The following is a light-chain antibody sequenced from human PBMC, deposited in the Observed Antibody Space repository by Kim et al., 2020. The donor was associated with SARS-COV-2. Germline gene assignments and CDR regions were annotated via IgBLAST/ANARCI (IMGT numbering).Light chain of an antibody. CDR2: LEGSGTY. Sequence: SSVKLTCTLSSGHSSYSIEWQQQRPGKAPRYLMKLEGSGTYNKGSGVPDRFSGSSSGADRYLTISNLQSEDEADYYCETWDSNTRVFGGGTQLTVL. V-gene: IGLV4-60*03. CDR3: ETWDSNTRV. CDR1: SGHSSYS. J-gene: IGLJ3*02.